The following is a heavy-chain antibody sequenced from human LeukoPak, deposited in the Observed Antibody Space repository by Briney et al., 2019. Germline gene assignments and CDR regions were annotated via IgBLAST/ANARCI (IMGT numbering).Heavy chain of an antibody. Sequence: SETLSLTCTVSGGSISSGGYYWSWIRQPPGKGLEWIGYIYHSGSTYYNPSLKSRVTISVDRSKNQFSLKLSSVTAADTAVYYCARSAAPSLYSGSYYNAFDIWGQGTMVTVSS. CDR1: GGSISSGGYY. J-gene: IGHJ3*02. CDR3: ARSAAPSLYSGSYYNAFDI. D-gene: IGHD1-26*01. CDR2: IYHSGST. V-gene: IGHV4-30-2*01.